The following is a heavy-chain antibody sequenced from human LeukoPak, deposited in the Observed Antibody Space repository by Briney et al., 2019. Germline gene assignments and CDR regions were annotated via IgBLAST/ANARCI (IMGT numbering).Heavy chain of an antibody. D-gene: IGHD1-26*01. CDR1: GFTFSSYW. CDR2: IKQDGSEK. V-gene: IGHV3-7*01. CDR3: ARKSRLVGAIDY. J-gene: IGHJ4*02. Sequence: GGSLRLSCAASGFTFSSYWMSWVRQAHGRGLEWVANIKQDGSEKYHVDSVKGRFTNARDNAKNSLYLQMNSLRAEDTAVYYCARKSRLVGAIDYWGQGTLVSVSS.